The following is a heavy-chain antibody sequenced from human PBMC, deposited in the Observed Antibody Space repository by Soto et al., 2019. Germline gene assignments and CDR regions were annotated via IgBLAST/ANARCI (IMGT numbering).Heavy chain of an antibody. CDR1: GYTFTSYD. D-gene: IGHD2-15*01. CDR3: ARGGLLLFEQNWFDP. CDR2: MNPNSGNT. J-gene: IGHJ5*02. Sequence: QVQLVQSGAEVKKPGASVKVSCKASGYTFTSYDINWVRQATGQGLEWMGWMNPNSGNTGYAQKVQSRVTMTRNTSIRTAYMELSSLRSEDTAVYYCARGGLLLFEQNWFDPWGQGTLVTVSS. V-gene: IGHV1-8*01.